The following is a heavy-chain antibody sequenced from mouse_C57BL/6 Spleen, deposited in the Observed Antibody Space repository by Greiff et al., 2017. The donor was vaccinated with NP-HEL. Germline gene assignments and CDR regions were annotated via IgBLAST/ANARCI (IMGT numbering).Heavy chain of an antibody. V-gene: IGHV1-61*01. J-gene: IGHJ2*01. D-gene: IGHD2-4*01. Sequence: VQLQQPGAELVRPGSSVKLSCKASGYTFTSYWMDWVKQRPGQGLEWIGNIYPSDSETHYNQKFKDKATLTVDKSSSTAYMQLSSLTSEDSAVYYCARGYDYDGFDYWGQGTTLTVSS. CDR3: ARGYDYDGFDY. CDR1: GYTFTSYW. CDR2: IYPSDSET.